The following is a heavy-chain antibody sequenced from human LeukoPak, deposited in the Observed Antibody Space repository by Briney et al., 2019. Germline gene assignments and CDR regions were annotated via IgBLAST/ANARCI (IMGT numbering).Heavy chain of an antibody. D-gene: IGHD1-26*01. CDR2: IYYSGST. V-gene: IGHV4-59*08. CDR1: GGSISGYY. CDR3: ARLWSGAPFDY. J-gene: IGHJ4*02. Sequence: SETLSLTCTVSGGSISGYYWSWIRQPPGKGLEWIGYIYYSGSTNYNPSLKSRISISVDTSKNQFSLRLSFVTAADTAVYYCARLWSGAPFDYWGQGALVTVSS.